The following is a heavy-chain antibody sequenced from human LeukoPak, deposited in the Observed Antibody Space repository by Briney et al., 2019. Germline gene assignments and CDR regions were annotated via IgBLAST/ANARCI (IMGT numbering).Heavy chain of an antibody. CDR3: ARGYCSGGSCYSYYYYNYMDV. V-gene: IGHV4-39*07. D-gene: IGHD2-15*01. CDR2: IFYSGST. Sequence: SETLSLTCTGSGGSISTSNYYWGWIRQPPGKGLEWIGNIFYSGSTNYNPSLKSRVTISVDTSKNQFSLKLSSVTAADTAVYYCARGYCSGGSCYSYYYYNYMDVWGKGTTVSVSS. J-gene: IGHJ6*03. CDR1: GGSISTSNYY.